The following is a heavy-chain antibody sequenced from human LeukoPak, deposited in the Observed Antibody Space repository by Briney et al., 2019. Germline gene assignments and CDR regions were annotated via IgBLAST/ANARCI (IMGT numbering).Heavy chain of an antibody. D-gene: IGHD3-22*01. J-gene: IGHJ4*02. Sequence: PGGSPRLSCAASGFTFSNAWMSWVRQAPGKGLEWVGRIKSKTDGGTTDYAAPVKGRFTISRDDSKNTLYLQMNSLKTEDTAVYYCLATYYYDSSGLGYFDYWGQGTLVTVSS. V-gene: IGHV3-15*01. CDR2: IKSKTDGGTT. CDR1: GFTFSNAW. CDR3: LATYYYDSSGLGYFDY.